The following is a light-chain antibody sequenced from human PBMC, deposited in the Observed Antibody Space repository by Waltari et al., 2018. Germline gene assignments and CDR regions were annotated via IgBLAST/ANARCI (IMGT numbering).Light chain of an antibody. Sequence: QSVLTQPPSASGTPGQRVTISCPGSATNIGGNLVNWYQQHPGKAPKLLSYRSDQRPSGVPDRFSGSKTGTSASLAISGLQSDDEADYFCASWDDSLNGHWVFGGGTKVTVL. CDR2: RSD. J-gene: IGLJ3*02. V-gene: IGLV1-44*01. CDR3: ASWDDSLNGHWV. CDR1: ATNIGGNL.